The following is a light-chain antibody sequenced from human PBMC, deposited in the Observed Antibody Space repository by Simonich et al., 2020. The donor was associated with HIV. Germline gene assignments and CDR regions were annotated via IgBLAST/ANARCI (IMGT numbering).Light chain of an antibody. V-gene: IGKV3-11*01. CDR2: DAS. CDR3: QQYNNWLT. J-gene: IGKJ4*01. Sequence: EIVLTQSPATLSLSPGERATLSCRASQSVSSYLAWYQQKPGQAPRLLIYDASNRATGIPARFSGSGSGTDFTLTISSLEPEDFAVYCCQQYNNWLTFGGGTKVEIK. CDR1: QSVSSY.